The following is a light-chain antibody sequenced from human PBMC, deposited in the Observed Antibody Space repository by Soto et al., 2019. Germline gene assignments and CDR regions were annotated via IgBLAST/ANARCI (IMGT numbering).Light chain of an antibody. CDR2: DVS. V-gene: IGKV3-11*01. J-gene: IGKJ2*01. CDR1: QSVRKY. CDR3: QQRSNWPPMYT. Sequence: EIVLTQSPATLSLSPGERATLSCRASQSVRKYLAWYQQKPGQAPRLLIYDVSNRAAGIPARFSGSGSGTDFTLTISSLEPEDFALYYCQQRSNWPPMYTFGQGTKLEIK.